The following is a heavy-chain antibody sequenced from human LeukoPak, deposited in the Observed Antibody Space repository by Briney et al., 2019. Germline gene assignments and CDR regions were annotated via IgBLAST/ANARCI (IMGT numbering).Heavy chain of an antibody. CDR3: ARTNLFSSSWYEDDY. Sequence: TGGSLRLSCEGSGYPFSNFAMSWVRQAPGKGLEWVAVIWYDGSNKYYADSVKGRFTISRDNSKNTLYLQMNSLRAEDTAVYYCARTNLFSSSWYEDDYWGQGTLVTVSS. J-gene: IGHJ4*02. CDR2: IWYDGSNK. CDR1: GYPFSNFA. V-gene: IGHV3-33*08. D-gene: IGHD6-13*01.